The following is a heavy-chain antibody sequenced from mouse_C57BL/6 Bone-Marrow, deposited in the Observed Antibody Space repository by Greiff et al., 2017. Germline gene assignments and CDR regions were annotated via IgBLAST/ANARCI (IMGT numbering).Heavy chain of an antibody. CDR3: ARKGVITTVVDHWYFDV. J-gene: IGHJ1*03. CDR2: IDPSDSET. V-gene: IGHV1-52*01. D-gene: IGHD1-1*01. Sequence: QVQLKQSGAELVRPGSSVKLSCKASGYTFTSYWMHWVKQRPIQGLEWIGNIDPSDSETHYNQKFKDKATLTVDKSSSTAYMQLSSLTSEDSAVYYCARKGVITTVVDHWYFDVWGTGTTVTVSS. CDR1: GYTFTSYW.